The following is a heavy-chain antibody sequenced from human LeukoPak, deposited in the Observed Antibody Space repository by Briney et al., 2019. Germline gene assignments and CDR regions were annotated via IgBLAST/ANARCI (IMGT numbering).Heavy chain of an antibody. CDR1: GFTFSSYG. Sequence: PGGSLRLSCAASGFTFSSYGMHWVRQAPGKGLEWVAFIRYDGSNKYYADSVKGRFTISRDNSKNTLYLQMNSLRAEDTAVYYCAKEGPAGPETTYFDYWGQGTLVTVSS. V-gene: IGHV3-30*02. CDR3: AKEGPAGPETTYFDY. J-gene: IGHJ4*02. CDR2: IRYDGSNK. D-gene: IGHD1-7*01.